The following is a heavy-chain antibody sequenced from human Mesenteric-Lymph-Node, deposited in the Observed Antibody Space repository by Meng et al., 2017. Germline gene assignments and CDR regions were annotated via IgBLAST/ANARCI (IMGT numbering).Heavy chain of an antibody. J-gene: IGHJ4*02. Sequence: QVQLQESGPGLVKPSGTLSLTCAVSGGSISSSNWWSWIRQPPGKGLEWIGYIYYSGSTYYNPSLKSRVTISVDTSKNQFSLKLSSVTATDTAVYYCARRRGGSGRDCWGQGTLVTVSS. V-gene: IGHV4-4*02. CDR2: IYYSGST. D-gene: IGHD3-10*01. CDR1: GGSISSSNW. CDR3: ARRRGGSGRDC.